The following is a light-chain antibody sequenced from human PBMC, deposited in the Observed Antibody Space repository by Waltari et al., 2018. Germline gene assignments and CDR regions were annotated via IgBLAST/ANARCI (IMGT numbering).Light chain of an antibody. J-gene: IGKJ1*01. CDR3: LQHNTYPWT. CDR1: QGIGDN. CDR2: AAS. Sequence: DILMTQSPSSLSASVGDRVTITCRASQGIGDNLGWYQQKPGKAPKRLIYAASTLQFGVPSRFSCSGSGTEFTLTISSLQPEDFATYYCLQHNTYPWTFGQGTKVEIK. V-gene: IGKV1-17*01.